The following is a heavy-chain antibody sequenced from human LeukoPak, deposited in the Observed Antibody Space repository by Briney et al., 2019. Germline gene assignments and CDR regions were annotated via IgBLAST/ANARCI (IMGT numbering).Heavy chain of an antibody. CDR2: ISSGTSCI. CDR3: AREWEQQLATGYFDF. CDR1: GFTFSSYT. J-gene: IGHJ4*02. Sequence: GGSLRLSCAASGFTFSSYTMNWVRQAPGKGLEWVSSISSGTSCIFHADSVKGRFTISRDNARNSLYLQMNSLRAEDTAMYYCAREWEQQLATGYFDFWGQGTLVTVSS. V-gene: IGHV3-21*01. D-gene: IGHD6-13*01.